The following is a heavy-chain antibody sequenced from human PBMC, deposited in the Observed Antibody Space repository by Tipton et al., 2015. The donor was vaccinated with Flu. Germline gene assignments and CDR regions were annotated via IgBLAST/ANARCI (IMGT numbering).Heavy chain of an antibody. CDR3: ARAGWGGYTSTAS. J-gene: IGHJ5*02. D-gene: IGHD5-24*01. Sequence: SLRLSCAASGFTFDSYAMHWVRQAPGKGLEWVSGISWNSDIDYADSVKGRFTISRDNARNSLYLQMNSLRAEDSAMYYCARAGWGGYTSTASWGQGTLVTVSS. V-gene: IGHV3-9*01. CDR2: ISWNSDI. CDR1: GFTFDSYA.